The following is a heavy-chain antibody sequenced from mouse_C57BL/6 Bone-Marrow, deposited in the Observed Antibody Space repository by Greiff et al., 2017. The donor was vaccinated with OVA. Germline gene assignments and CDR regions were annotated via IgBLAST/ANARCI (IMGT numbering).Heavy chain of an antibody. Sequence: EVQLVESGGGLVKPGGSLKLSCAASGFTFSDYGMHWVRQAPEKGLEWVAYISSGSSTIYYADTVKGRFTISRDNAKNTLFLQMTSLRSEDTAMYYCARPVHYYGSSPFAYWGQGTLVTVSA. J-gene: IGHJ3*01. CDR2: ISSGSSTI. D-gene: IGHD1-1*01. CDR3: ARPVHYYGSSPFAY. CDR1: GFTFSDYG. V-gene: IGHV5-17*01.